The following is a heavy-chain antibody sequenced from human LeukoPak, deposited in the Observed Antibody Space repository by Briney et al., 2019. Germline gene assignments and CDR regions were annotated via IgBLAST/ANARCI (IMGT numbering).Heavy chain of an antibody. J-gene: IGHJ6*03. CDR2: VYYSGSTT. CDR1: GGSISSYY. D-gene: IGHD1-26*01. Sequence: SETLSLTCTVSGGSISSYYWNWIRQPPGKGLEWIGYVYYSGSTTIYNPSLKSRVTISLDTSKNQFSLKLSSVAAADTAVYYCASSGTYGGRYYYYYYMDVWAKGPRSPSP. CDR3: ASSGTYGGRYYYYYYMDV. V-gene: IGHV4-59*01.